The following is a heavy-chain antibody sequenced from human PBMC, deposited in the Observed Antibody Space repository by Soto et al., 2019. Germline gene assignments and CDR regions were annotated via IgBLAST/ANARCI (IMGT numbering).Heavy chain of an antibody. V-gene: IGHV1-69*13. CDR3: ARDVSYYYGSGSYGMDV. Sequence: ASVKVSCKASGGTFSSYAISWVRQAPGQGLEWMGGIIPIFGTANYAQKFQGRVTITADESTSTAYMELSSLRSEDTAVYHCARDVSYYYGSGSYGMDVWGQGTTVTVSS. D-gene: IGHD3-10*01. J-gene: IGHJ6*02. CDR2: IIPIFGTA. CDR1: GGTFSSYA.